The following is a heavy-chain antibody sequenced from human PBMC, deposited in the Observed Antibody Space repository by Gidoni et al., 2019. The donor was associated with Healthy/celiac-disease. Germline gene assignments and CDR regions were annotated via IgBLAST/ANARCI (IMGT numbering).Heavy chain of an antibody. V-gene: IGHV3-7*01. CDR2: IKQDGSEK. CDR3: ARAGWNYSFDY. CDR1: GFTFSSYV. J-gene: IGHJ4*02. D-gene: IGHD1-7*01. Sequence: EVQLVESGGGLVPPGGSLRLSCAASGFTFSSYVLRWFRQAPWKGLEWVANIKQDGSEKYYVDSGKGRFTISRDNDKNSLYLKMNSLRAEDTDVYYCARAGWNYSFDYWGQGTLVTVSS.